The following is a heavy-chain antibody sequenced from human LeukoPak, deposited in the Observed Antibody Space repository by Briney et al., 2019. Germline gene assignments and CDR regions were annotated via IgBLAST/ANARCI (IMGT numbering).Heavy chain of an antibody. CDR2: MNPNSGNT. D-gene: IGHD3-3*01. J-gene: IGHJ5*02. Sequence: ASAKVSCKASGYTFTSYDINWVRQATGQGLEWMGWMNPNSGNTGYAQKFQGRVTMTRNTSISTAYMELSSPRSEDTAVYYCARVDDFWSGYYLRGGPPPSIYNWFDPWGQGTLVTVSS. V-gene: IGHV1-8*01. CDR1: GYTFTSYD. CDR3: ARVDDFWSGYYLRGGPPPSIYNWFDP.